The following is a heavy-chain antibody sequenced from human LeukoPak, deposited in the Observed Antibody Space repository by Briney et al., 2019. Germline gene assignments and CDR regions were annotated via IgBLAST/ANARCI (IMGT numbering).Heavy chain of an antibody. Sequence: SETLSLTCAVYGGSFSGYYWSWIRQPPGKGLEWIGEINHSGSTNYNPSLKSRVTISVDTSKNQFSLKLSSVTAADTAVYYYARRQPSGYDKYWGQGTLVTVSS. CDR1: GGSFSGYY. D-gene: IGHD5-12*01. J-gene: IGHJ4*02. CDR2: INHSGST. CDR3: ARRQPSGYDKY. V-gene: IGHV4-34*01.